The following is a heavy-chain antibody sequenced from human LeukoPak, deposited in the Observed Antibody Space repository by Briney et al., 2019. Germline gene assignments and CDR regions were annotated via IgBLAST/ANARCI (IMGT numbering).Heavy chain of an antibody. D-gene: IGHD4-17*01. CDR2: IYYSGST. V-gene: IGHV4-39*01. CDR1: GGSISSSSYY. CDR3: ARLTVTTYVWWRIQYYYYYMDV. J-gene: IGHJ6*03. Sequence: SETLSLTCTVSGGSISSSSYYWGWIRQPPGKGLEWIGSIYYSGSTYYNPSLKSRVTISVDTSKNQFSLKLSSVTAADTAVYYCARLTVTTYVWWRIQYYYYYMDVWGKGTTVTISS.